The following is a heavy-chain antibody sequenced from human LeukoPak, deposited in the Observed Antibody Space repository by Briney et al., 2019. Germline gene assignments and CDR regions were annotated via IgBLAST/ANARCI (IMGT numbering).Heavy chain of an antibody. CDR1: GYSISSGYY. Sequence: PETLSLTCAVSGYSISSGYYWGWIRQPPGKGLEWIGSIYHSGSTYYNPSLKSRVTISVDTSKNQFSLKLSSVTAADTAVYYCARDDILTGYYVDNAFDIWGQGTMVTVSS. CDR2: IYHSGST. J-gene: IGHJ3*02. CDR3: ARDDILTGYYVDNAFDI. V-gene: IGHV4-38-2*02. D-gene: IGHD3-9*01.